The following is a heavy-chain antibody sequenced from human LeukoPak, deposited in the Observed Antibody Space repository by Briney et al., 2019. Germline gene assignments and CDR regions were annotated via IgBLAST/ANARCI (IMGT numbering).Heavy chain of an antibody. V-gene: IGHV3-23*01. CDR2: ISPAGGTT. CDR1: GFTVSSNY. D-gene: IGHD6-13*01. Sequence: GGSLRLSCAASGFTVSSNYMSWVRQAPGGELEWVSTISPAGGTTYYAESMKGRFTISRDNSKSTLYLQMNSLRVEDTAVYYCTKVRSGSSSWALRVFDYWGQGALVTVSS. J-gene: IGHJ4*02. CDR3: TKVRSGSSSWALRVFDY.